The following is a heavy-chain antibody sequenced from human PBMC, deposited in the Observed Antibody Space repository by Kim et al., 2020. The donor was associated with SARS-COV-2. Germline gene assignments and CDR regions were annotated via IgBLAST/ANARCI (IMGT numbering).Heavy chain of an antibody. V-gene: IGHV4-61*02. CDR3: ARAYYGSGSYYKRWFDP. D-gene: IGHD3-10*01. J-gene: IGHJ5*02. CDR2: IYTSGST. CDR1: GGPISSGSYY. Sequence: SETLSLTCTVSGGPISSGSYYWSWIRQPAGKGLEWIGRIYTSGSTNYNPSLKSRVTILVDTSKNQFSLKLSSVTAADTAVYYCARAYYGSGSYYKRWFDPWGQGTLVTVSS.